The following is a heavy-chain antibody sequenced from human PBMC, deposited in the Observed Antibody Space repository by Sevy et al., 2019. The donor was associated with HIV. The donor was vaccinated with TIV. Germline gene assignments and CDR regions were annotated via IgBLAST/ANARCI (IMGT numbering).Heavy chain of an antibody. V-gene: IGHV3-48*02. J-gene: IGHJ4*02. CDR3: ARDPSQPGFGDFGSFDY. D-gene: IGHD3-10*01. Sequence: GGSLRLSCATSGFNFTSFNMNWVRQAPGKGLEWLAYIDSSSTTIYYGDSVKGRFTISRDNARDSLYLQMNSLRDGDTAVYYCARDPSQPGFGDFGSFDYWGQGTLVTVSS. CDR2: IDSSSTTI. CDR1: GFNFTSFN.